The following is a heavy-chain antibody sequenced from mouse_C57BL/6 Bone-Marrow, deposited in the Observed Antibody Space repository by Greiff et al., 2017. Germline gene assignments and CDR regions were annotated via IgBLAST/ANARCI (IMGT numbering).Heavy chain of an antibody. D-gene: IGHD1-1*01. V-gene: IGHV1-5*01. CDR1: GYTFTSYW. CDR2: IYPGNSDT. Sequence: EVQLQESGTVLARPGASVKMSCKTSGYTFTSYWMHWVKQRPGQGLEWIGAIYPGNSDTSYNQKFKGKAKLTAVTSASTAYMGLSSLTNEDSAVYYCTLSYGGSSPYWYFDVWGTGTTDTVSS. CDR3: TLSYGGSSPYWYFDV. J-gene: IGHJ1*03.